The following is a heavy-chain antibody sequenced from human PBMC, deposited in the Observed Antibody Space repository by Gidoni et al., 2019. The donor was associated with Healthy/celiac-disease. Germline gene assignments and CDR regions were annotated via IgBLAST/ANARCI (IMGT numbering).Heavy chain of an antibody. D-gene: IGHD6-13*01. CDR2: IYSGGST. Sequence: EVQLVESGGGLIQPGGSLRLSCAASGFTVSSNYMSWVRQAPGKGLEWVSVIYSGGSTYYADSVKGRFTISRDNSKNTLYLQMNSLRAEDTAVYYCASSPGKSRYYYGMDVWGQGTTVTVSS. V-gene: IGHV3-53*01. CDR1: GFTVSSNY. J-gene: IGHJ6*02. CDR3: ASSPGKSRYYYGMDV.